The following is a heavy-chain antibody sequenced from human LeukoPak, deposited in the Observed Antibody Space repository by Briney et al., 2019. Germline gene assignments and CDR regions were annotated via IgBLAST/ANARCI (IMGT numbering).Heavy chain of an antibody. V-gene: IGHV4-59*08. CDR3: ATQLYTSVSPFDY. Sequence: PSETLSLTCTVSGGSIGTSYWSWIRQPPGKGLEWIGYVSYSGNTNYNPSLKSRVTVSVDSSKNQFSLKLSSVTAADTAVYYCATQLYTSVSPFDYWGQGTLVTVSS. CDR2: VSYSGNT. J-gene: IGHJ4*02. D-gene: IGHD2-2*02. CDR1: GGSIGTSY.